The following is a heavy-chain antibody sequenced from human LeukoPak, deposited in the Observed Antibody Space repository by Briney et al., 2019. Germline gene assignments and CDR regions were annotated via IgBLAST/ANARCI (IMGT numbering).Heavy chain of an antibody. CDR3: ARVVASAWQTFDC. CDR1: GFSVSSTY. V-gene: IGHV3-53*04. D-gene: IGHD6-13*01. J-gene: IGHJ4*02. CDR2: IYSGSST. Sequence: GGSLRLSCAASGFSVSSTYMTCVRQAPGKGLEWVSVIYSGSSTYYTDSVKGRFTISRHNSKNTLYLQMNSLRPEDTAVYYCARVVASAWQTFDCWGRGGLVTVSS.